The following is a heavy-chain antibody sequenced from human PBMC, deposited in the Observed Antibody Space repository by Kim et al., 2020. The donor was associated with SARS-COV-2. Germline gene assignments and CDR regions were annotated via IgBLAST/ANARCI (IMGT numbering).Heavy chain of an antibody. V-gene: IGHV4-4*07. CDR1: GGSISSYY. J-gene: IGHJ5*02. CDR3: ARDKSTEISLLFDP. CDR2: IYTSGST. D-gene: IGHD4-17*01. Sequence: SETLSLTCTVSGGSISSYYWSWIRQPAGKGLEWIGRIYTSGSTNYNPSLKSRVTMSVDTSKNQFSLKLSSVTAADTAVYYCARDKSTEISLLFDPWGQGTLVTVSS.